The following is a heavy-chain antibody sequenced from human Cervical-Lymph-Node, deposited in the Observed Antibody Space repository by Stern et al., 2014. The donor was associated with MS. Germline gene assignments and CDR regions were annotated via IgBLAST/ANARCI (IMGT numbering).Heavy chain of an antibody. Sequence: VQLVESGAEVTKPGSSVKVSCKASGGTLSKFPSSWVRQAPGQGIQWMGGIFPVFGTPTYAQEFRGRVTITADVSTSTVYMELSSLRSDDTAVYYCALSSETSDRWYSLGYDLWGQGTLVTVSS. J-gene: IGHJ5*02. CDR1: GGTLSKFP. V-gene: IGHV1-69*01. CDR2: IFPVFGTP. D-gene: IGHD6-13*01. CDR3: ALSSETSDRWYSLGYDL.